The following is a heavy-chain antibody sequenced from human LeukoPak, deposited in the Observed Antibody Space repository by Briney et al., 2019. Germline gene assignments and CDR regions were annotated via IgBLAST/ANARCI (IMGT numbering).Heavy chain of an antibody. CDR3: ARVSYCSGGSCYSARAYYYDSSGPYYFDY. CDR2: IYYSGST. D-gene: IGHD2-15*01. Sequence: PSETLSLTCTVSGGSISSHYWSWVRQPPGKGLEWVGYIYYSGSTNYNPSLKSRVTISVDTSKTQFSLKLSSVTAADTAVYYCARVSYCSGGSCYSARAYYYDSSGPYYFDYWGQGTLVTVSS. CDR1: GGSISSHY. V-gene: IGHV4-59*11. J-gene: IGHJ4*02.